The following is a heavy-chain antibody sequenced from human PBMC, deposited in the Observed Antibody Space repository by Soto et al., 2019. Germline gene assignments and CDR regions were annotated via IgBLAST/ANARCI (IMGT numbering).Heavy chain of an antibody. CDR3: ARMEDYYYYGMDV. J-gene: IGHJ6*02. D-gene: IGHD1-1*01. CDR1: GFTFSSYA. CDR2: ISYDGSNK. V-gene: IGHV3-30-3*01. Sequence: QVQLVESGGGVVQPGRSLRLSCAASGFTFSSYAMHWVRQAPGKGLEWVAVISYDGSNKYYADSVKGRFTISRDNSKDTLYLQMNSLRAEDTAVYYCARMEDYYYYGMDVWGQGTTVTVSS.